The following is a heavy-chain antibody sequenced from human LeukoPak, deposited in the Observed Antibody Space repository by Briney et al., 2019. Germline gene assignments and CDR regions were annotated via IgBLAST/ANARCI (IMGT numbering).Heavy chain of an antibody. Sequence: GESLMISCKGSGYSFTSYWITWVRQMPGKGLEWMGRIVPSDSYTNYSPSFQGHVTISADKSISTAYLQWSSLKASDTAMYYCARRALPPAYCGGDCFDAFDIWGQGTMVTVSS. J-gene: IGHJ3*02. V-gene: IGHV5-10-1*01. D-gene: IGHD2-21*02. CDR1: GYSFTSYW. CDR2: IVPSDSYT. CDR3: ARRALPPAYCGGDCFDAFDI.